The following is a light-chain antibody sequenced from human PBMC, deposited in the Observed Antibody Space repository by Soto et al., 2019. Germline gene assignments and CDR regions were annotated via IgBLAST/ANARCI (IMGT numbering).Light chain of an antibody. CDR2: DVS. J-gene: IGLJ2*01. CDR3: CSYAGSYTYVV. V-gene: IGLV2-11*01. CDR1: SGGVGHYNY. Sequence: QSALTQPRSVSGSPGQSVTISCTGTSGGVGHYNYVSWYQQHPGKAPKLMVYDVSKRPSGVPDRFSGSKSGNTASLTISGLQAEDEADYYCCSYAGSYTYVVFGGGTQLTVL.